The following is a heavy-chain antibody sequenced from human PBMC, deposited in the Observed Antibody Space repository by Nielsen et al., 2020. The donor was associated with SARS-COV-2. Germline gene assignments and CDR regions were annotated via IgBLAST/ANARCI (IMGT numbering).Heavy chain of an antibody. CDR1: GFTFSDAW. CDR3: ATDLLDH. V-gene: IGHV3-15*01. J-gene: IGHJ1*01. D-gene: IGHD2-15*01. CDR2: IKRQTDVGRT. Sequence: GESLKISCAASGFTFSDAWMSWVRQAPGKGLEWIGRIKRQTDVGRTDYIAPVRGRFSISRDDSTNTVYLQMDTLKIEDTAVYYCATDLLDHWGQGTLVTVSS.